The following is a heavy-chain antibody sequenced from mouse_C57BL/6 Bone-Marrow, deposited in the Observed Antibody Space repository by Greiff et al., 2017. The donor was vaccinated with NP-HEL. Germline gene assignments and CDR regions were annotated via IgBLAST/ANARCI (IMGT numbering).Heavy chain of an antibody. J-gene: IGHJ4*01. V-gene: IGHV14-3*01. CDR1: GFNIKNTY. Sequence: VQLQQSVAELVRPGASVKLSCTASGFNIKNTYMHWVKQRPEQGLEWIGRIDPANGNTKYAPKFQGKATITADTSSNTAYLQLSSLTSEDTAIYYWAIYYYGSSDVDYYAMDYWGQGTSVTVSS. D-gene: IGHD1-1*01. CDR2: IDPANGNT. CDR3: AIYYYGSSDVDYYAMDY.